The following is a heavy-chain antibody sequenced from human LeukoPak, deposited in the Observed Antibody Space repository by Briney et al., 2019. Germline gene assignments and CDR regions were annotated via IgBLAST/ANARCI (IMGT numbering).Heavy chain of an antibody. CDR2: INHSGST. Sequence: SETLSLTCAVYGGSFSGYYWSWIRQPPGKGLEWIGEINHSGSTNYNPSLKSRVTISVDTSKNQFSLKLSSVTAADTAVYYCARVVRDWYFDLWGRGTLVTVSS. CDR1: GGSFSGYY. J-gene: IGHJ2*01. V-gene: IGHV4-34*01. CDR3: ARVVRDWYFDL. D-gene: IGHD3-22*01.